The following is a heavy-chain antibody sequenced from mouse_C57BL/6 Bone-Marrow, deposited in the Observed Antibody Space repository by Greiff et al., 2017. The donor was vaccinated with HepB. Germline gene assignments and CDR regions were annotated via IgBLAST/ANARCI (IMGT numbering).Heavy chain of an antibody. Sequence: VQLQQSGPELVKPGASVKISCKASGYSFTGYYMNWVKQSPEKSLEWIGEINPSTGGTTYNQKFKAKATLTVDKSSSTAYMQLKSLTSEDSAVYYCARRPITRDYLDDWGQGTTLTVSS. CDR2: INPSTGGT. CDR1: GYSFTGYY. J-gene: IGHJ2*01. V-gene: IGHV1-42*01. D-gene: IGHD1-1*01. CDR3: ARRPITRDYLDD.